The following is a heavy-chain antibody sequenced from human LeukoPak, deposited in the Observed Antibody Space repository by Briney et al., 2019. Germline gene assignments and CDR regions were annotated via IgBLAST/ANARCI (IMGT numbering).Heavy chain of an antibody. J-gene: IGHJ4*02. CDR2: IIPIFGTA. V-gene: IGHV1-69*06. CDR1: GYTFTGYY. CDR3: ARTSIGSGWYGFDY. D-gene: IGHD6-19*01. Sequence: SVKVSCKASGYTFTGYYMHWVRQAPGQGLEWMGGIIPIFGTANYAQKFQGRVTITADKSTSTAYMELSSLRSEDTAVYYCARTSIGSGWYGFDYWGQGTLVTVSS.